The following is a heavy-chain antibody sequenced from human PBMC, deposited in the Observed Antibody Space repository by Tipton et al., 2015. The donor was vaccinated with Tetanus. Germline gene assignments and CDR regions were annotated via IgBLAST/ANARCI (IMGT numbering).Heavy chain of an antibody. V-gene: IGHV1-2*02. CDR2: IDPNSGDT. J-gene: IGHJ6*02. D-gene: IGHD3-22*01. CDR3: ARDRGDYIYYGMDV. CDR1: GYTFTGYY. Sequence: QVQLVQSGAELKKPGASVKVSCTASGYTFTGYYMYWVRQAPGQGLEWVGWIDPNSGDTIYAQSFQGRVTMTRDTSISTVYMELSRLRSDDTAVYYCARDRGDYIYYGMDVWGPGTTVTVPS.